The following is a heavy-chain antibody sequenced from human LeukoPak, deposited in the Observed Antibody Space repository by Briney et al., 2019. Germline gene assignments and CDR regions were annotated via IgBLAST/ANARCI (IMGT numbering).Heavy chain of an antibody. CDR2: ISAYNGNT. J-gene: IGHJ6*02. CDR3: ARGLFSVTTFHGMDV. Sequence: ASVKVSCTASGYTFTTYGISWGRQAPGQGLEWMGWISAYNGNTNYAQKLQGRVTMTTDTSTSTAYMELRSLRSDDTAVYYCARGLFSVTTFHGMDVWGQGTTVTVSS. CDR1: GYTFTTYG. V-gene: IGHV1-18*01. D-gene: IGHD4-17*01.